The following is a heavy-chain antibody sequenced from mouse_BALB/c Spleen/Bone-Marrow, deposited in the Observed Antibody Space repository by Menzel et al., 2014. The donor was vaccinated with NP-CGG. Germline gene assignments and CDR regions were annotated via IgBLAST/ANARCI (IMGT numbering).Heavy chain of an antibody. CDR2: IHPGNSDT. CDR1: GYTFSNYW. V-gene: IGHV1-5*01. Sequence: EVQLQQSGTVLARPGAAVKMSCKASGYTFSNYWMHWIKQRPGQGLEWIGTIHPGNSDTTYNQKFKGKAKLTAVTSTSTAYMELSSLTNEDSAVYYCTTLARNNFDYWGHGTTLTVSS. J-gene: IGHJ2*01. D-gene: IGHD3-1*01. CDR3: TTLARNNFDY.